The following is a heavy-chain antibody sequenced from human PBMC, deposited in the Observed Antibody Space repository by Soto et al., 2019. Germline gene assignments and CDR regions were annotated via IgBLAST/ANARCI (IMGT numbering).Heavy chain of an antibody. CDR3: ATDIGSRLPDY. CDR1: GYTFTTSG. CDR2: IHAGSLSI. J-gene: IGHJ4*02. V-gene: IGHV1-3*01. Sequence: ASVKVSCKSSGYTFTTSGFHWMRQAPGQRLEWMGWIHAGSLSIKYSQKFQGRVTFSSDTLANTAYMELVNLTSEDTAVYYCATDIGSRLPDYWGQGTLVTVSS. D-gene: IGHD6-13*01.